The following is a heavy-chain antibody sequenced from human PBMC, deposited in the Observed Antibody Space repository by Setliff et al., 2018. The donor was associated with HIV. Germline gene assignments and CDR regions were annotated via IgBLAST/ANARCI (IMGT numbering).Heavy chain of an antibody. D-gene: IGHD6-19*01. V-gene: IGHV4-39*01. CDR1: GGSISSGGYY. Sequence: SETLSLTCTVSGGSISSGGYYWGWIRQPPGKGLEWIGSIYPSGSAFYNPSLKSPVTMSVDTSRNQFSLKLSSVTAADTAIYYCVRHGNQWLVTVDYWGQGTLVTVSS. CDR2: IYPSGSA. J-gene: IGHJ4*02. CDR3: VRHGNQWLVTVDY.